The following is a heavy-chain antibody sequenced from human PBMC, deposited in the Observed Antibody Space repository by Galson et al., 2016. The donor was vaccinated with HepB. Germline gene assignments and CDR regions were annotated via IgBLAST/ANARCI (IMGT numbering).Heavy chain of an antibody. V-gene: IGHV3-30-3*01. J-gene: IGHJ3*02. CDR1: GFSFSFYA. Sequence: SLRLSCAASGFSFSFYAMHWVRQAPGKGLEWVAVISNDGTNKHFADSVRGRFTISRDNSKNRVHLQMQSLRTEDTAVYFCAVEGLSKPLDAFDIWGHGTMVSVSS. CDR3: AVEGLSKPLDAFDI. CDR2: ISNDGTNK. D-gene: IGHD4-11*01.